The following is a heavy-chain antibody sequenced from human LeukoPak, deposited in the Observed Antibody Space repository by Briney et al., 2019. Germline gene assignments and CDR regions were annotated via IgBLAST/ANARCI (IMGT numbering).Heavy chain of an antibody. Sequence: RTSETLSLTCAVYGVSFSGYYWSWIRQPPGKGLEWIGEINHSGSTNYNPSLKSRVTISVDTSKNQFSLKLSSVTAADTAVYYCASGGGIQLWTPPNYWGQGTLVTVSS. CDR1: GVSFSGYY. CDR3: ASGGGIQLWTPPNY. D-gene: IGHD5-18*01. J-gene: IGHJ4*02. V-gene: IGHV4-34*01. CDR2: INHSGST.